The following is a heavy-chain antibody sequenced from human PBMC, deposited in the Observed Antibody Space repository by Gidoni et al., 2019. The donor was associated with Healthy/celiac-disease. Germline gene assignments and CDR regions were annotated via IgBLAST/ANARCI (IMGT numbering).Heavy chain of an antibody. J-gene: IGHJ2*01. CDR1: GLTFSSYS. D-gene: IGHD1-26*01. V-gene: IGHV3-48*02. Sequence: EVQLVESGGGLLQPGGSLRLSCAASGLTFSSYSMNCVRKAPGKGLELVSYISSSSSTIYYADSVKGLFTISRDNAKNSLYLQMNSLRDEDTAVYYCARPMGSGFLCCFDLWGRGTLVTVSS. CDR2: ISSSSSTI. CDR3: ARPMGSGFLCCFDL.